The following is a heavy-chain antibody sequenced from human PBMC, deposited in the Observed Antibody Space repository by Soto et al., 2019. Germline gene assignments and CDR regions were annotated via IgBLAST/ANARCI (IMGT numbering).Heavy chain of an antibody. D-gene: IGHD3-10*01. V-gene: IGHV1-69*04. CDR3: GRDRYAYGSGSTIDN. CDR2: IVTVLGVP. CDR1: GGAFSTYP. Sequence: QVQLVQSGAEVMKPGSSVTVSCMPSGGAFSTYPLSWVRQAPGQGIEWMGRIVTVLGVPNYAQRFQGRVTMTADKDTNTAYLELSSLRFEDTAVYYCGRDRYAYGSGSTIDNWGQGTLVTVSS. J-gene: IGHJ4*02.